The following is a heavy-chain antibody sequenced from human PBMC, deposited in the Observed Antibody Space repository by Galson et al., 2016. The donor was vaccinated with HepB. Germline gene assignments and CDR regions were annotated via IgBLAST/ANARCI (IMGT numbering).Heavy chain of an antibody. CDR2: IFYDGSNK. J-gene: IGHJ6*03. CDR1: GFTFSSSG. V-gene: IGHV3-33*01. Sequence: LRLSCAASGFTFSSSGMHWVRQAPGKGLEWVSFIFYDGSNKEYADSVKGQFTISRDNSKNTLYLQMNSLRGEDTAVYYCARVEAIYYYYMDVWGKGTTVTVSS. CDR3: ARVEAIYYYYMDV. D-gene: IGHD5-24*01.